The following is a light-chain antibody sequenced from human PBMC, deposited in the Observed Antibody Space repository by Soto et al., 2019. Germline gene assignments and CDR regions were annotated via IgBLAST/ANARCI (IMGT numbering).Light chain of an antibody. Sequence: QPALTQPASVSGSPGQSITISCTGTSSDVGGYNFVSWYQQHPGKAPRLMIFDVNNRPSGVSTRFSGSKSGNTASLTISGLQAEDEADYYCCSYSGSNTIVVFGGGTKVTVL. J-gene: IGLJ2*01. CDR1: SSDVGGYNF. V-gene: IGLV2-14*03. CDR2: DVN. CDR3: CSYSGSNTIVV.